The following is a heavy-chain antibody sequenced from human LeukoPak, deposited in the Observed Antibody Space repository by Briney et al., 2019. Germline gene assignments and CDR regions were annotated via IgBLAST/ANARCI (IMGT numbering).Heavy chain of an antibody. V-gene: IGHV3-30*18. Sequence: GGSLTLSCAASGFTFRDAAITWVRQAPGKGLEWVAGISYDGTNKYYVDSVKGRFTISRDNSKNTLYLQMNSLRAEDTAVYYCAKGRGRGSEIEFDYWGQGTLVTVSS. CDR2: ISYDGTNK. CDR1: GFTFRDAA. J-gene: IGHJ4*02. CDR3: AKGRGRGSEIEFDY. D-gene: IGHD1-1*01.